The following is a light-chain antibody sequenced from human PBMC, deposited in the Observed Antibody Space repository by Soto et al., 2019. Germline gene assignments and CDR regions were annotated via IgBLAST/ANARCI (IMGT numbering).Light chain of an antibody. CDR3: QQSYSTPN. CDR2: AAS. CDR1: QSISSY. J-gene: IGKJ5*01. V-gene: IGKV1-39*01. Sequence: DIQMTQSPSSLSASVGDGVTITFRASQSISSYLNWYQQKPGKAPKLLIYAASSLQSGVPSRFSGSGSGTDFTLTISSLQPEDFATYYCQQSYSTPNFGQGTRLEIK.